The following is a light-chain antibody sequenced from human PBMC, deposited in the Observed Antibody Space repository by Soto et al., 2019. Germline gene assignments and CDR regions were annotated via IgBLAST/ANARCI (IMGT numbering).Light chain of an antibody. V-gene: IGKV1-5*03. CDR1: QTISSW. CDR2: KAS. J-gene: IGKJ1*01. Sequence: IQMTQSPSTLSGSVGDRVTITCRASQTISSWLAWYQQKPGKAPKLLIYKASTLKSGVPSRFSGSGSGTEFTLTISSLQSDDFAVYYCQQYNNWPWTFGQGTKVDI. CDR3: QQYNNWPWT.